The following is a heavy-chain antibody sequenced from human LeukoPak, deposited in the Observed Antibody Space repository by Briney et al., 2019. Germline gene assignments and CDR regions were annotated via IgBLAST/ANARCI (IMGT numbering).Heavy chain of an antibody. Sequence: GGSLRLSCAASGFTFDDYGMSWVRQALGKGLEWDSGINWNGGSTGYADSVKGRFTISRDNAKNSLYLQMNSLRAEDTALYYCARVVTMVRGVPYYFDYWGQGTLVTVSS. J-gene: IGHJ4*02. V-gene: IGHV3-20*04. D-gene: IGHD3-10*01. CDR3: ARVVTMVRGVPYYFDY. CDR1: GFTFDDYG. CDR2: INWNGGST.